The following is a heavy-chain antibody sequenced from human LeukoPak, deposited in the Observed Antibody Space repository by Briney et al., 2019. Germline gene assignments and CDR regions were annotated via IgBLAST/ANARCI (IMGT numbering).Heavy chain of an antibody. J-gene: IGHJ4*02. CDR2: ISYDGSNK. Sequence: GGSLRLSCEVSGFTFSSYGMHWVRQAPGKGLEWVAVISYDGSNKYYADSVKGRFTISRDNSKNTLYLQMNSLRAEDTAVYYCAKGLNYYDSSGYYRAGVGFDYWGQGTLVTVSS. V-gene: IGHV3-30*18. D-gene: IGHD3-22*01. CDR3: AKGLNYYDSSGYYRAGVGFDY. CDR1: GFTFSSYG.